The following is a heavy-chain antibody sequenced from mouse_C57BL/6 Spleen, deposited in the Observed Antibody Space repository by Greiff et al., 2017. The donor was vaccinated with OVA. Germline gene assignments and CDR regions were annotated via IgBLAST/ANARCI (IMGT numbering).Heavy chain of an antibody. CDR2: IYPGDGDT. CDR3: ARPLPYYGSKGPFAY. J-gene: IGHJ3*01. CDR1: GYAFSSYW. D-gene: IGHD1-1*01. V-gene: IGHV1-80*01. Sequence: QVQLQQSGAELVKPGASVKISCKASGYAFSSYWMNWVKQRPGKGLEWIGQIYPGDGDTNYNGKFKGKATLTADKSSSTAYMQLSSLTSEDSAVYFCARPLPYYGSKGPFAYWGQGTLVTVSA.